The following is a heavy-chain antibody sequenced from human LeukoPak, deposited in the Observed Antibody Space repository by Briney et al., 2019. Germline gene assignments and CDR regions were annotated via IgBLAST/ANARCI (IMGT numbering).Heavy chain of an antibody. J-gene: IGHJ6*03. V-gene: IGHV3-23*01. Sequence: GGSLSLSCAASGFTFSSHAMNWVRQAPGKALEWVSSISGSGGNTYYADSVKGRFTISRDNSKNTLYLLMNSLRAEDTAIYDCAQGGGSNYYYHMDVWGKGTTVTFSS. CDR1: GFTFSSHA. CDR3: AQGGGSNYYYHMDV. D-gene: IGHD6-13*01. CDR2: ISGSGGNT.